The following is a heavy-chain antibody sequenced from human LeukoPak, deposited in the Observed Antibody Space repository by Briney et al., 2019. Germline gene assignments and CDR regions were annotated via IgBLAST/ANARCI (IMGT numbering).Heavy chain of an antibody. Sequence: ASVTVSLMPSVYTFTTCYINWVRQAARQGRGWLGWRNRNSGNKGFAHKCHGRFTMTRDTSIYTAYRELSSVETEDTAVYCCARVLGSIAHWGQGTLVTVSS. J-gene: IGHJ4*02. D-gene: IGHD1-1*01. CDR1: VYTFTTCY. V-gene: IGHV1-8*02. CDR2: RNRNSGNK. CDR3: ARVLGSIAH.